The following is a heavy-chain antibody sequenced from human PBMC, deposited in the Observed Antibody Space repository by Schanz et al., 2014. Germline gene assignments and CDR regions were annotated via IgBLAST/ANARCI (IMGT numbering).Heavy chain of an antibody. CDR3: ARDEQGFDV. CDR2: YSPGGAT. CDR1: VSMGNFY. V-gene: IGHV4-4*07. J-gene: IGHJ6*02. Sequence: VSMGNFYWSWIRQPAGKGLEWIGRYSPGGATNYNPSLKSRVAMSLDTSKNRLTLKLTSVTAADTAVYFCARDEQGFDVWGQGTTVIVSS.